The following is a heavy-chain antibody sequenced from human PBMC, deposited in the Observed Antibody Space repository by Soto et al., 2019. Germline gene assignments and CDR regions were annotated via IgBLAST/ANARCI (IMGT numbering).Heavy chain of an antibody. V-gene: IGHV1-69*01. J-gene: IGHJ4*02. CDR3: ARDHPYYYDSSGYYLDY. Sequence: QVQLVQSGAEVKKPGSSVKVSCKASGGTFSSYAISWVRQAPGQGLEWMGGIIPIFGTANYAQKFQGRVTITADESTSTAYMELSSLRSEDTAVYYCARDHPYYYDSSGYYLDYWGQGTLVTVSS. CDR1: GGTFSSYA. D-gene: IGHD3-22*01. CDR2: IIPIFGTA.